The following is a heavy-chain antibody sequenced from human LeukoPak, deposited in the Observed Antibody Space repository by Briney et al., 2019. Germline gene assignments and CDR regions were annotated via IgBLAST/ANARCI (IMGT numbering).Heavy chain of an antibody. D-gene: IGHD6-13*01. CDR3: ASIAAAGTSWLDP. CDR1: GGSFSGYY. J-gene: IGHJ5*02. CDR2: VNHSGST. V-gene: IGHV4-34*01. Sequence: ASETLSLTCAVYGGSFSGYYWSWIRQPPGKGLEWIGEVNHSGSTNYNPSLKSRVTISVDTSKNQFSLKLNSVTAADTAVYYCASIAAAGTSWLDPWGQGTLVTVSS.